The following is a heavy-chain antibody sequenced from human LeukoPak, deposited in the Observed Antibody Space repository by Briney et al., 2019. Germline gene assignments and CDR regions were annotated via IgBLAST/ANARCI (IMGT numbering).Heavy chain of an antibody. CDR2: IKQGGSEK. CDR1: GFTFSSYW. D-gene: IGHD3-10*01. Sequence: GGSLRLSCAASGFTFSSYWMSWVRQAPGKGLEWVANIKQGGSEKYYVDSVKGRFTISRDNAKNSLYLQMNSLRAEDTAVYYCARAHTRYGSGSYYTFAFYFDYWGQGTLVTVSS. V-gene: IGHV3-7*01. CDR3: ARAHTRYGSGSYYTFAFYFDY. J-gene: IGHJ4*02.